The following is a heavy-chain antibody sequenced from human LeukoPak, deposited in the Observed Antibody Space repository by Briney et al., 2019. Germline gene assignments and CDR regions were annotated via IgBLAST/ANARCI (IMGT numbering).Heavy chain of an antibody. CDR1: GYIFTSYG. CDR2: ISAYNGYT. CDR3: ARGRRRLQPFDI. J-gene: IGHJ3*02. Sequence: GASVKVSCKASGYIFTSYGISWVRQAPGQGLEWMGWISAYNGYTNYAQKLQGRVTMITDTSTSTAYMELRSLRPDDTAVYYCARGRRRLQPFDIWGQGTMVTVSS. V-gene: IGHV1-18*01. D-gene: IGHD5-12*01.